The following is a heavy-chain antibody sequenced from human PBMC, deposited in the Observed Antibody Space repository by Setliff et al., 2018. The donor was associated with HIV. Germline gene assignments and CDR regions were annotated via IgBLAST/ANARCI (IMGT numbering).Heavy chain of an antibody. V-gene: IGHV1-18*01. J-gene: IGHJ3*02. CDR1: GYTFTSYD. Sequence: ASVKVSCKASGYTFTSYDVNWVRQAPGQGLEWMGWISTYNDNTNYAQKLQGRVTMTTETSTSTAYMELRSLRTDDTAVYYCARHDGLRSVHGAFDIWGQGTMVTVS. CDR3: ARHDGLRSVHGAFDI. CDR2: ISTYNDNT. D-gene: IGHD4-17*01.